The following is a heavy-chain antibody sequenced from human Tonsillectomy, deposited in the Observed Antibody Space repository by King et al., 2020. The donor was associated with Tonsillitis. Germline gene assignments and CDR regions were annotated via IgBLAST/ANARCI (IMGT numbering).Heavy chain of an antibody. CDR2: INTVGGRT. J-gene: IGHJ3*02. Sequence: VQLVESGGGLVQPGGSLRLSCAASGLTCSSFAMSWVRQAPGKGRVVVSTINTVGGRTYYADSVRGRFANSRDNSKKTLYLQMSSLRAEDTAVYYCAKDLRRELLYDACDIWGQGTMVTVSS. D-gene: IGHD1-26*01. V-gene: IGHV3-23*04. CDR3: AKDLRRELLYDACDI. CDR1: GLTCSSFA.